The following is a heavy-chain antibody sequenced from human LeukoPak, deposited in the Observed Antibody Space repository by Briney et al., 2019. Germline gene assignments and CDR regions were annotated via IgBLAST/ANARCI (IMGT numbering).Heavy chain of an antibody. CDR1: GFTFSSYS. CDR2: ISSRSSYI. Sequence: GGSLRLSCAASGFTFSSYSMNWVRQAPGKGLEWVSSISSRSSYIYYADSVKGRFTISRDNAKNSLYLQMNSLRAEDTAVYYCARDGYSSGIDYWGQGTLVTVSS. CDR3: ARDGYSSGIDY. D-gene: IGHD6-19*01. V-gene: IGHV3-21*01. J-gene: IGHJ4*02.